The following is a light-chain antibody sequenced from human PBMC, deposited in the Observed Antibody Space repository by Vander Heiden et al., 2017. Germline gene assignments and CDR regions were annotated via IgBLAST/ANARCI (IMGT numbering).Light chain of an antibody. CDR2: GAS. V-gene: IGKV3-20*01. CDR3: QQYGSSPNT. Sequence: IVLTQSPCTLSLSPGERATLSCRASQSVSSSYLAWYQQKPGQAPRLLIYGASSRATGIPDRFSGSGSGTDFTLTISRLEPEDFAVYYCQQYGSSPNTFGGGTKVEIK. CDR1: QSVSSSY. J-gene: IGKJ4*01.